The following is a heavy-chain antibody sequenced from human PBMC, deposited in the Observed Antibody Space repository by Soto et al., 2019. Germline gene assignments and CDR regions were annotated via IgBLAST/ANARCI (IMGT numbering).Heavy chain of an antibody. CDR3: ARDLSDYHGMDV. V-gene: IGHV3-74*01. Sequence: GGSLRLSCAASGFTFSSYWMHWVRQTPGKGPVWVSRINSDGSITNYADSVKGRFIISRDNAKNTLYLQMNSLRDEDTAVYYCARDLSDYHGMDVWGQGTTVTVSS. CDR2: INSDGSIT. CDR1: GFTFSSYW. J-gene: IGHJ6*02.